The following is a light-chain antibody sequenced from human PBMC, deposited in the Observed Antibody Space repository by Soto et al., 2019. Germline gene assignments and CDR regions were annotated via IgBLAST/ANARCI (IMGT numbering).Light chain of an antibody. J-gene: IGKJ2*01. V-gene: IGKV1-39*01. CDR3: QKSYSTLYT. CDR1: QSISSY. Sequence: DIQMTQSPSSLSASVGDRVTITCRASQSISSYLNWYQQKPGKAPTLLIYAASSLHSGVPSRFSGSGSGTDLTITISSLQPEDFATYYCQKSYSTLYTFGQGTKVEIK. CDR2: AAS.